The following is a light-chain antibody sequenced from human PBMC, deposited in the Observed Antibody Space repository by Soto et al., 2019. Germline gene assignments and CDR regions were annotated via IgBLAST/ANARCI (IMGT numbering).Light chain of an antibody. Sequence: DIVMTQSPDSLAVSLGERATINCKSSQSVLYSSNNKNYLAWYQQKPGQPPKLLIYWASTRESGVHDRFSGSGSGTDFTLTISSLQAEDVAVYYCQQYYSTPWTVGQGTKVDIK. CDR2: WAS. V-gene: IGKV4-1*01. CDR1: QSVLYSSNNKNY. J-gene: IGKJ1*01. CDR3: QQYYSTPWT.